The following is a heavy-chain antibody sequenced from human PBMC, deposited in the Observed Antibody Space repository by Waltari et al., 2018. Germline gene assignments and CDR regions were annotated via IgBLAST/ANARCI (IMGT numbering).Heavy chain of an antibody. Sequence: QVHLVQSGAGVKKPGSSVKVSCKASGGSFGRDAISWVRLAPGQGLEWMGGLIPIFGTPKYAQNFQDRVTITADESTSTVYLELSSLKSEDTALYYCARRQLGGPLDPWGQGTLVTVSS. CDR3: ARRQLGGPLDP. CDR1: GGSFGRDA. V-gene: IGHV1-69*12. J-gene: IGHJ5*02. D-gene: IGHD1-1*01. CDR2: LIPIFGTP.